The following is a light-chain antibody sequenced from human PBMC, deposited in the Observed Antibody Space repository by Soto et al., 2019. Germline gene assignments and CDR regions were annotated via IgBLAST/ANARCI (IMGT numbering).Light chain of an antibody. CDR1: HDIRND. J-gene: IGKJ1*01. CDR2: AAS. CDR3: LQHYNYPQT. V-gene: IGKV1-6*01. Sequence: AMQMTQSPTSLSASVGDRVTSTCRASHDIRNDLGWYQQKPGKAPQLLIYAASNLQSGVPSRFSGSGSGTDFTLTISSLQPEDFATYYCLQHYNYPQTFGQGTKVEIK.